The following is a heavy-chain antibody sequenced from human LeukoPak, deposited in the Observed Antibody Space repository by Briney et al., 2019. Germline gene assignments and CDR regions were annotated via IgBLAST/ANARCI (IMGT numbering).Heavy chain of an antibody. CDR1: GFTFDDYA. J-gene: IGHJ4*02. D-gene: IGHD6-6*01. V-gene: IGHV3-9*01. CDR3: AKGLAARRFFDY. CDR2: ISWNSGSI. Sequence: PGRSLRLSCAASGFTFDDYAMHWVRQAPGKGLEWVSGISWNSGSIGYADSVKGRFTISRDNSKNTLYLQMNSLRAEDTAVYYCAKGLAARRFFDYWGQGTLVTVSS.